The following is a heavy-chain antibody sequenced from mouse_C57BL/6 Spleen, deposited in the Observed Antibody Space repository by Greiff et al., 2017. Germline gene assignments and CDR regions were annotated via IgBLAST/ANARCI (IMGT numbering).Heavy chain of an antibody. V-gene: IGHV1-59*01. CDR1: GYTFTSYW. J-gene: IGHJ3*01. Sequence: QVQLQQPGAELVRPGTSVKLSCKASGYTFTSYWMHWVKQRPGQGLEWIGVIDPSDSYTNYNQKFKGKATLTVDTSSSTAYMQLSSLTSEDSAVXDCASPPPYWGQGTLVTVSA. CDR2: IDPSDSYT. CDR3: ASPPPY.